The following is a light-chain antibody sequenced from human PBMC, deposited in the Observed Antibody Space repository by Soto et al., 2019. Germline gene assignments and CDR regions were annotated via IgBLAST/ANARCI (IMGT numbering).Light chain of an antibody. CDR1: QSISSS. CDR2: GAS. J-gene: IGKJ1*01. CDR3: QQYGSSGT. V-gene: IGKV3-20*01. Sequence: VMTQSPATLSLSPGERATLSCRASQSISSSLAWYQQKPGQAPRLHIYGASSRATGIPDRFSGSGSGTDFTLTISRLEPEDFAVYYCQQYGSSGTFGQGTKVDIK.